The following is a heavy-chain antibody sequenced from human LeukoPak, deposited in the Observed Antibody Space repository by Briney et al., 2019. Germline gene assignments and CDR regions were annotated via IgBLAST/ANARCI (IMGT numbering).Heavy chain of an antibody. J-gene: IGHJ5*02. V-gene: IGHV3-30*03. Sequence: GGSLRLSCAASGFTFSSYGMHWVRQAPGKGLEWVAVIPYDGSNKYYADSVKGRFTISRDNSKNTLYLQMNSLRAEDTAVYYCIRGWFDPWGQGTLVTVSS. CDR1: GFTFSSYG. CDR3: IRGWFDP. CDR2: IPYDGSNK.